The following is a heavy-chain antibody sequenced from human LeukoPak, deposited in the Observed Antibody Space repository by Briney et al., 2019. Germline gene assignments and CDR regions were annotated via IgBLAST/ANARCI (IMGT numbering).Heavy chain of an antibody. J-gene: IGHJ3*02. CDR3: ARDGDYGDYEPHSAFDI. CDR2: ISSSGSTI. Sequence: GGSLGLSCAASGFTFSSYEMNWVRQARGKGLEWVSYISSSGSTIYYADSVKGRFTISRDNAKNSLYLQMNSLRAVDTAVYYCARDGDYGDYEPHSAFDIWGQGTMVTVSS. V-gene: IGHV3-48*03. D-gene: IGHD4-17*01. CDR1: GFTFSSYE.